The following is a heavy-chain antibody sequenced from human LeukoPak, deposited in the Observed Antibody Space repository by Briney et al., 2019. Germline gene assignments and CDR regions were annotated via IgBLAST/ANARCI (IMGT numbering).Heavy chain of an antibody. CDR3: TRDGGDYGASGSYPDY. Sequence: SVKVSCKASGVTFSRLVVSWVRQAPGQGLEWMGQVIPYFGTSNYAQNFQGRVTLTADEATNTAYMELNRLRSDDTAVYYCTRDGGDYGASGSYPDYWGQGTLVTVSS. V-gene: IGHV1-69*13. CDR1: GVTFSRLV. J-gene: IGHJ4*02. CDR2: VIPYFGTS. D-gene: IGHD3-10*01.